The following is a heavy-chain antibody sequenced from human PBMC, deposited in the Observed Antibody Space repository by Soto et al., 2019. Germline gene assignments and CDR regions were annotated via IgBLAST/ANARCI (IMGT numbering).Heavy chain of an antibody. CDR3: ASTRGSSYDY. CDR1: GFTVSGNY. Sequence: EVQLVETGGGLNQPGGSLRLSCAASGFTVSGNYMSWVRQAPGKGLEWVSVIYNGGGTYYADSVKGRFTISRDNSKNTLYLQINSLRAEDTAVYYCASTRGSSYDYWGQGTLVTVSS. J-gene: IGHJ4*02. D-gene: IGHD6-6*01. CDR2: IYNGGGT. V-gene: IGHV3-53*02.